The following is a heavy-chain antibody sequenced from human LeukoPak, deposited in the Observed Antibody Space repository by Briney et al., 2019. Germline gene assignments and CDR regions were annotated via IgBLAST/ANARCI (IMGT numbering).Heavy chain of an antibody. CDR3: ARVPRYFDWSISYWYFDL. CDR1: GGSISSYY. D-gene: IGHD3-9*01. J-gene: IGHJ2*01. V-gene: IGHV4-59*01. CDR2: IYYSGST. Sequence: SETLSLTCTVSGGSISSYYWSWIRQPPGKGLEWIGYIYYSGSTNYNPSLKSRVTISVDTSKNQFSLKLSSVTAADTAVYYCARVPRYFDWSISYWYFDLWGRGTLVTVSS.